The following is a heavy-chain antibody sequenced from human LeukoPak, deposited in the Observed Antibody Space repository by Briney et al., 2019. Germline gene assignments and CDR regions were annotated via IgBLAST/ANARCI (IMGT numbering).Heavy chain of an antibody. D-gene: IGHD2-15*01. J-gene: IGHJ4*02. V-gene: IGHV4-4*07. CDR2: ISSSGST. CDR1: GASISSYY. Sequence: SETLSLTCTVSGASISSYYWAWIRQPAGQGLEWIGRISSSGSTNYNPSLESRVTISVDTSKNQVSLKVTSVTAADTAVCYCAREGSSGGFRWWGQGTLVTVSS. CDR3: AREGSSGGFRW.